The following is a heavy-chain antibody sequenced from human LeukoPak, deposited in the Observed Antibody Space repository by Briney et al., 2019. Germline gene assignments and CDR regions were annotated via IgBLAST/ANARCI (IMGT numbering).Heavy chain of an antibody. D-gene: IGHD2-2*01. CDR2: ISSSSTYI. J-gene: IGHJ4*02. CDR3: ARAYCSSTRCSYYFDS. CDR1: GFTFSDYY. Sequence: GGSLRLSCAASGFTFSDYYMSWIRQAPGKGLEWISSISSSSTYIYYADSVKGRFTISRDNAKNSLYLQMNSLRAEDTAVYYCARAYCSSTRCSYYFDSWGQGTLVTVSS. V-gene: IGHV3-11*06.